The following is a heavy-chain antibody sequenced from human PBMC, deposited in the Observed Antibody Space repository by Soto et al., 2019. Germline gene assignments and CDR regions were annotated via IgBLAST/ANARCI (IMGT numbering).Heavy chain of an antibody. D-gene: IGHD2-21*01. Sequence: QVQLQESGPGLVKPSQTLSLTCTVSGGSISSGGYYWYWIRQHPGKGLEWIGYIYYSGTTYYNTSLKSRVTISVDTSKNQFSLQLSSVTAADTAVYYCAASCVACGGFNYYGMDVWGQGTTVTVSS. CDR3: AASCVACGGFNYYGMDV. J-gene: IGHJ6*02. V-gene: IGHV4-31*03. CDR1: GGSISSGGYY. CDR2: IYYSGTT.